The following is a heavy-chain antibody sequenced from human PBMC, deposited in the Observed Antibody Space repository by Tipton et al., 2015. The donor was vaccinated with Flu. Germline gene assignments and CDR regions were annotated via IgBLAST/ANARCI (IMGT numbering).Heavy chain of an antibody. CDR3: ARRDYSNYVSEPKNWFDP. V-gene: IGHV4-39*07. Sequence: TLSLTCGVSGDSIRSSNYYWGWIRQPPGKGLEWIGNTFHSGNTYLNPSLKSRVTISIDTSKNQFSLKLSSVTAADTAVYYCARRDYSNYVSEPKNWFDPWGQEPSSPSPQ. CDR2: TFHSGNT. CDR1: GDSIRSSNYY. J-gene: IGHJ5*02. D-gene: IGHD4-11*01.